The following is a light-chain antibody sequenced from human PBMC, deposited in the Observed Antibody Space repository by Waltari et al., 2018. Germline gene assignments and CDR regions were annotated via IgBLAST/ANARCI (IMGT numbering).Light chain of an antibody. Sequence: TGRASQDISSYLAWHQQKPGKAPNLLMYAAFTLQSGVPSSFSGSGSGTDFTLTISRLQPEDFATYDWQQFKTYPLTFGQGTRLEIK. CDR3: QQFKTYPLT. CDR1: QDISSY. J-gene: IGKJ5*01. CDR2: AAF. V-gene: IGKV1-9*01.